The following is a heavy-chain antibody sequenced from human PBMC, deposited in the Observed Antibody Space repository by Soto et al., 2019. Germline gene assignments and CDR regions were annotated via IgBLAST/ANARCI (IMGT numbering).Heavy chain of an antibody. Sequence: PGGSLRLSCAASGFTFEYYAMHWVRQSPGKGLEWVSGISWNSGSIGYADSVKGRFTISRDNAKNSLYLQMNSLRAEDTALCYCAKDIRSWNYYYGMDVWGQGTTVTVSS. CDR2: ISWNSGSI. V-gene: IGHV3-9*01. CDR3: AKDIRSWNYYYGMDV. J-gene: IGHJ6*02. CDR1: GFTFEYYA. D-gene: IGHD3-3*01.